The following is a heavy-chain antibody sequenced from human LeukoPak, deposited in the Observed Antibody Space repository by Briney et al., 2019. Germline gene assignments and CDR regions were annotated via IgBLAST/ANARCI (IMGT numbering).Heavy chain of an antibody. D-gene: IGHD3-22*01. CDR1: GFTFSSYA. CDR2: ISYDGSNK. Sequence: GGSLRLSCAASGFTFSSYAMHWVRQAPGKGLEWVAVISYDGSNKYYADSVKGRFTISRDNSKNTLYLQMNSLRAEDTAVYYCATNPDYYDSSRSFDYWGQGTLVTVSS. V-gene: IGHV3-30-3*01. CDR3: ATNPDYYDSSRSFDY. J-gene: IGHJ4*02.